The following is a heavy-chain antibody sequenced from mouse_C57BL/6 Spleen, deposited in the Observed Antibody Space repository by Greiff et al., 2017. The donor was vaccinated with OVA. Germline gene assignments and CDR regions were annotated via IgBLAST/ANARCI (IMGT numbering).Heavy chain of an antibody. V-gene: IGHV1-15*01. CDR1: GYTFTDYE. CDR2: IDPETGGT. J-gene: IGHJ2*01. CDR3: TSNYGSPYYFDY. D-gene: IGHD1-1*01. Sequence: VKLQESGAELVRPGASVTLSCKASGYTFTDYEMHWVKQTPVHGLEWIGAIDPETGGTAYNQKFKGKAILTADKSSSTAYMELRSLTSEDSAVYYCTSNYGSPYYFDYWGQGTTLTVSS.